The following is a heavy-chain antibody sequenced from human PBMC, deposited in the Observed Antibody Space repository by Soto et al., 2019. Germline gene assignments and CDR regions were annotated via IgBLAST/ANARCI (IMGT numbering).Heavy chain of an antibody. V-gene: IGHV4-34*01. CDR1: GGSFSGYY. CDR2: INHSGST. D-gene: IGHD4-17*01. CDR3: ASYGDSPRVAFDI. Sequence: SETLSLTXAVYGGSFSGYYWSWIRQPPGKGLEWIGEINHSGSTNYNPSLKSRVTISVDTSKNQFTLKLSSVTAADTAVYYCASYGDSPRVAFDIWGQGTMVTVSS. J-gene: IGHJ3*02.